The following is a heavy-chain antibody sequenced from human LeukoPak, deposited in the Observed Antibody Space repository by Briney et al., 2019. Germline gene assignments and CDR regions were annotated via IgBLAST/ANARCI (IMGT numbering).Heavy chain of an antibody. CDR3: ARRAPAGEPYYYYMDV. J-gene: IGHJ6*03. CDR2: ISSSSSYI. D-gene: IGHD7-27*01. Sequence: GGSLRLSCAASGFTFSSYSMNWVRQAPGKGLEWVSSISSSSSYIYYADSVKGRFTISRDNAKNSLYLQMNSLRAEDTAVYYCARRAPAGEPYYYYMDVWGKGTTVTVSS. V-gene: IGHV3-21*01. CDR1: GFTFSSYS.